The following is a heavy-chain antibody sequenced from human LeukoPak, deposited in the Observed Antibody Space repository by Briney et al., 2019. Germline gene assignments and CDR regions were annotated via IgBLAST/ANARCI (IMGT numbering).Heavy chain of an antibody. Sequence: PSETLSLTCTVSGGSISSYYWSWIRQPPGKGLEWIGYIYYSGSTNYNPSLKSRVTISVDTSKNQFSLKLSSVTAADTAVYYCAAMIDSGSSFDIWGQGTMVTVSS. CDR3: AAMIDSGSSFDI. V-gene: IGHV4-59*08. J-gene: IGHJ3*02. CDR2: IYYSGST. CDR1: GGSISSYY. D-gene: IGHD1-26*01.